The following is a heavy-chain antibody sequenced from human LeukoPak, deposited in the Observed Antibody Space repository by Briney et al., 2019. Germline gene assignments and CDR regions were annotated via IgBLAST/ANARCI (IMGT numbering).Heavy chain of an antibody. V-gene: IGHV4-39*01. D-gene: IGHD1-26*01. CDR2: IYYSGST. CDR1: GGSISSSSYY. J-gene: IGHJ4*02. Sequence: SETLSLTCTVSGGSISSSSYYWGWIRQPPGKGLEWIGSIYYSGSTYYNPSLKSRVTISVDTSKSQFSLKLSSVTAAGTAVYYCAMTLGRLYYFDYWGQGTLVTISS. CDR3: AMTLGRLYYFDY.